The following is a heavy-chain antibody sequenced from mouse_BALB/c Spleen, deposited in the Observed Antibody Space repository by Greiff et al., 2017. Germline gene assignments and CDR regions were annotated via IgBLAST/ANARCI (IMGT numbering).Heavy chain of an antibody. CDR1: GDSITSGY. Sequence: VQLKESGPSLVKPSQTLSLTCSVTGDSITSGYWNWIRKFPGNKLEYMGYISYSGSTYYNPSLKSRISITRDTSKNQYYLQLNSVTTEDTAIYYCARGGQLGRYYYAMDYWGQGTSVTVSS. J-gene: IGHJ4*01. V-gene: IGHV3-8*02. CDR2: ISYSGST. D-gene: IGHD3-2*01. CDR3: ARGGQLGRYYYAMDY.